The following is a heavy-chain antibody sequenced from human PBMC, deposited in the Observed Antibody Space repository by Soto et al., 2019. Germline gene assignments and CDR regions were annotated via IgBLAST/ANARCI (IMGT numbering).Heavy chain of an antibody. D-gene: IGHD3-16*01. V-gene: IGHV3-74*01. CDR2: INSDGRTR. CDR1: GFTFSNNW. J-gene: IGHJ3*02. CDR3: ARADSTGYYYVKACDI. Sequence: EVQLVESGGGLVQPGGSLRLSCAASGFTFSNNWMHWVRQVPGKGLVWVSRINSDGRTRTYADSVKGRFTISRDNARNTLYLQMTSLRAEDTAVYYCARADSTGYYYVKACDIWGQGTMVTVSS.